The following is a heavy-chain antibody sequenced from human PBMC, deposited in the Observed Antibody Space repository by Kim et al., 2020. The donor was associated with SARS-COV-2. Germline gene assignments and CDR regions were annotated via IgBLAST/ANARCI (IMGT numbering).Heavy chain of an antibody. V-gene: IGHV5-51*01. J-gene: IGHJ4*02. CDR1: GDTFIKYW. CDR2: IYPDDSDT. CDR3: ARFVGASSGWLDY. Sequence: GESLKISCKGSGDTFIKYWIGWVRQKPGKGLEWIGIIYPDDSDTRYSPSFEGQVTISADKSITTAYLQWSSLKASDTATYYCARFVGASSGWLDYWGQGTLVTVSP. D-gene: IGHD6-19*01.